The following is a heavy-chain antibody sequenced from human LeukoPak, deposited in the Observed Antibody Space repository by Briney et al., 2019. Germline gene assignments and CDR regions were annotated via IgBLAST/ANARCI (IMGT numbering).Heavy chain of an antibody. Sequence: TGGSLRLSCAASGFTFSSYAMSWVRQAPGKGLEWVSAISGSGGSTYYADSVKGRFTISRDNSKNTLYLQMNSLRAEDTAVYYCAKGPPNVVVPAAMVGSDLFDPWGQGTLVTVSS. CDR2: ISGSGGST. CDR1: GFTFSSYA. V-gene: IGHV3-23*01. D-gene: IGHD2-2*01. CDR3: AKGPPNVVVPAAMVGSDLFDP. J-gene: IGHJ5*02.